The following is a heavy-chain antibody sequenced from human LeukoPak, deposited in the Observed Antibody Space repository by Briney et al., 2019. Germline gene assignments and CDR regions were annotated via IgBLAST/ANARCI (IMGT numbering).Heavy chain of an antibody. J-gene: IGHJ4*02. CDR3: ARDYYYDSSGYYSVDY. CDR1: GYTFTGYY. V-gene: IGHV1-2*02. CDR2: INPNSGGT. D-gene: IGHD3-22*01. Sequence: ASVKVSCKASGYTFTGYYMHWVRQAPGQGGEWMGWINPNSGGTNYAQKFQGRVTMTRDTTISTAYMELSRLRSDDTAVYYCARDYYYDSSGYYSVDYWGQGTLVTVSS.